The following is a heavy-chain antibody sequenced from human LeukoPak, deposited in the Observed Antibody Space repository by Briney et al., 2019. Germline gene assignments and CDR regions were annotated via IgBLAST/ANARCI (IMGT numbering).Heavy chain of an antibody. CDR2: IHPEGNER. V-gene: IGHV3-7*04. Sequence: GGSLRLSCAASGFTFRNFWMSWVRQAPGRGLEWVANIHPEGNERYHVESVKGRFTISRDNAKSSLFLQMNGLRAEDTAVYYCARGDAFSGDHWGQGTLVTVSS. CDR1: GFTFRNFW. CDR3: ARGDAFSGDH. J-gene: IGHJ4*02.